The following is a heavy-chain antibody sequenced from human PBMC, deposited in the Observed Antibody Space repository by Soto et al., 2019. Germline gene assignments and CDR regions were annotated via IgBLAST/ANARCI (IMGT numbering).Heavy chain of an antibody. J-gene: IGHJ3*02. CDR2: IKSKTDGGTT. CDR1: GFTFSNAW. D-gene: IGHD3-3*01. Sequence: GGSLRLSCAASGFTFSNAWMNWVRQAPGKGLEWVGRIKSKTDGGTTDYAAPVKGRFTISRDDSKNTLYLQMNSLKTEDTAVYYCTTDRRIFGVVIFAFDIWGQGTMVTVSS. CDR3: TTDRRIFGVVIFAFDI. V-gene: IGHV3-15*07.